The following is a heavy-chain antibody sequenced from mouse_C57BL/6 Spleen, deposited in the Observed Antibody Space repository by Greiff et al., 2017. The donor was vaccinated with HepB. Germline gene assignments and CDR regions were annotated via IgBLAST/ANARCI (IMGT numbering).Heavy chain of an antibody. Sequence: QVQLQQPGAELVKPGASVKLSCKASGYTFTSYWMHWVKQRPGQGLEWIGMIHPNSGSTNYNEKFKSKATLTVDKSSITAYMQLSSLTSEDSAVYYCAREGISRGAMDYWGQGTSVTVSS. J-gene: IGHJ4*01. CDR1: GYTFTSYW. CDR3: AREGISRGAMDY. D-gene: IGHD1-1*01. V-gene: IGHV1-64*01. CDR2: IHPNSGST.